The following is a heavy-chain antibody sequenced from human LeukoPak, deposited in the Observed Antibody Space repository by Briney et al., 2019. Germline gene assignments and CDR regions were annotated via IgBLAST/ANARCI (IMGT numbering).Heavy chain of an antibody. V-gene: IGHV4-59*11. CDR1: GGSISSHY. Sequence: PSETLSLTCTVSGGSISSHYWSWIRQPPGKGLEWIGYIYYSGSTNYNPSLKSRVTISVDTSKNQFSLKLSSVTAADTAVYYCARAGDYDFWSGYPPYYMDVWGKGTTVTVSS. J-gene: IGHJ6*03. D-gene: IGHD3-3*01. CDR3: ARAGDYDFWSGYPPYYMDV. CDR2: IYYSGST.